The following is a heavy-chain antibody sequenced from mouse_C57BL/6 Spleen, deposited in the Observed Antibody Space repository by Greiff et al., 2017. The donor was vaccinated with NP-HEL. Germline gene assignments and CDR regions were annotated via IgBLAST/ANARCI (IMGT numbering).Heavy chain of an antibody. D-gene: IGHD2-1*01. Sequence: VQLQQPGAELVRPGSSVKLSCKASGYTFTSYWMHWVKQRPIQGLEWIGNIDPSDSETHYNQKFKDKATLTVDKSSSTAYMQLSSLTSEDSAVYYCAVYYGNYLAFDYWGQGTTLTVSS. CDR1: GYTFTSYW. CDR3: AVYYGNYLAFDY. CDR2: IDPSDSET. J-gene: IGHJ2*01. V-gene: IGHV1-52*01.